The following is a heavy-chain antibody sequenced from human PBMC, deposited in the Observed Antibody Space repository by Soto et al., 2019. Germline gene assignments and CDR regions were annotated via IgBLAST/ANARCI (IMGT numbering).Heavy chain of an antibody. CDR2: IYYSGST. Sequence: SETLSLTCTVSGGSISSYYWSWIRQPPGKGLEWIGYIYYSGSTNYNPSLKSRVTISVDTSKNQFSLKLSSVTAADTAVYYCARVPNYSSSWYLNWCDPWGQGTLVTVS. CDR1: GGSISSYY. J-gene: IGHJ5*02. CDR3: ARVPNYSSSWYLNWCDP. D-gene: IGHD6-13*01. V-gene: IGHV4-59*01.